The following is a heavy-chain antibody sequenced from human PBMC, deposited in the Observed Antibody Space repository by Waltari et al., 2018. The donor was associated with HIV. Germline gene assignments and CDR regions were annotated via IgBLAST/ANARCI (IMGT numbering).Heavy chain of an antibody. D-gene: IGHD1-26*01. Sequence: QVQLQESGPGLVKPSETLSVTCTVHGGSISGYHWSWSRPPAGKGLVWIGRIYTSGSTNYNPSLKSRVTMSVDTSKNQFALKLSSVTAADTAVYYCARDREGGADYWGQGTLVTVSS. CDR3: ARDREGGADY. CDR1: GGSISGYH. J-gene: IGHJ4*02. CDR2: IYTSGST. V-gene: IGHV4-4*07.